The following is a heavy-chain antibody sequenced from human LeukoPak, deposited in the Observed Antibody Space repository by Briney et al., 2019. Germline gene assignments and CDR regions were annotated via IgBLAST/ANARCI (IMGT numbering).Heavy chain of an antibody. Sequence: GGSLRLSCAASGFTFDDYAMHWVRQAPGKGLEWVSGISWNSGSIGYADSVKGRFTISRDNAKNSLYLQMNSLRAEDMALYYCAKDTNYDFWSGPFGYWGQGTLVTVSS. CDR2: ISWNSGSI. J-gene: IGHJ4*02. CDR3: AKDTNYDFWSGPFGY. V-gene: IGHV3-9*03. D-gene: IGHD3-3*01. CDR1: GFTFDDYA.